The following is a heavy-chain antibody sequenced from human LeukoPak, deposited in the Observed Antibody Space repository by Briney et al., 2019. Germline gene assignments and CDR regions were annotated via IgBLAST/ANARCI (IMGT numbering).Heavy chain of an antibody. V-gene: IGHV3-48*01. J-gene: IGHJ4*02. D-gene: IGHD3-3*01. CDR2: ISSSSSTI. Sequence: GGSLRLSCAASGFTFSSYSMNWVRQAPGKGLEWVSDISSSSSTIYYADSVKGRFTISRDDAKNSLYLEMNSLRAEDTAVYYCARTYYDFWSGYYSHEGNPFDYWGQGTLVTVSS. CDR3: ARTYYDFWSGYYSHEGNPFDY. CDR1: GFTFSSYS.